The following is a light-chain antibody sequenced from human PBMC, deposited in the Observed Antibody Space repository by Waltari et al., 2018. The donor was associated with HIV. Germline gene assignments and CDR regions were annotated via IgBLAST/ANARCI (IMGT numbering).Light chain of an antibody. CDR1: QTINSN. J-gene: IGKJ1*01. CDR2: GAS. CDR3: QQYGSSPWT. V-gene: IGKV3-20*01. Sequence: EIVMTQSPATLSVSPGERATLSCRASQTINSNLAWYQQNPGQAPTLLIYGASSRATDIPDRFSGSGSETDFTLTIIRLEPEDFAVHYCQQYGSSPWTFGQGTKVEIK.